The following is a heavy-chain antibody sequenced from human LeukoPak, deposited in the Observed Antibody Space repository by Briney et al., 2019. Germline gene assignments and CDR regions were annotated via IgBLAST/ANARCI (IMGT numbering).Heavy chain of an antibody. D-gene: IGHD1-26*01. Sequence: GGSLRLSCAASGFTFNNFPMSWVRQAPGKGLEWVGHIKPMTEGGTTDYAAPVKGRFTISRDDSKNTLDLQMNSLKTEDTAVYYCTSVPVGWGQGTLVTVSA. V-gene: IGHV3-15*01. CDR3: TSVPVG. CDR2: IKPMTEGGTT. J-gene: IGHJ4*02. CDR1: GFTFNNFP.